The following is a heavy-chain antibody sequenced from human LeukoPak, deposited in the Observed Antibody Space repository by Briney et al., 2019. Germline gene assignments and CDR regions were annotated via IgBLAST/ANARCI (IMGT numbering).Heavy chain of an antibody. J-gene: IGHJ5*02. D-gene: IGHD4-17*01. V-gene: IGHV4-4*02. CDR2: VYHSGST. CDR1: GGSITSSNW. CDR3: ATCRDEFGDYGFTS. Sequence: SETLSLTCGVSGGSITSSNWWTWVRQPPGMGLEWIGEVYHSGSTYYNPSLKSRVTISVDTSKNLFSLKLTSVTAADTAVYYCATCRDEFGDYGFTSWGQGTLVTVSS.